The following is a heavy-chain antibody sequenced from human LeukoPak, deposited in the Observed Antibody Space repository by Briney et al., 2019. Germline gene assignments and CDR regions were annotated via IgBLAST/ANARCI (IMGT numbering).Heavy chain of an antibody. Sequence: ASVTVSCKASGYTFTSYDINWVRQATGQGLEWMGWMNPNSGNTGYALKFQGRVTMTRNTSISTAYMELSSLRSEDTAVYYCARVSFGTSHVIDYWGQGTLVTVSS. CDR3: ARVSFGTSHVIDY. V-gene: IGHV1-8*01. J-gene: IGHJ4*02. CDR1: GYTFTSYD. D-gene: IGHD2-2*01. CDR2: MNPNSGNT.